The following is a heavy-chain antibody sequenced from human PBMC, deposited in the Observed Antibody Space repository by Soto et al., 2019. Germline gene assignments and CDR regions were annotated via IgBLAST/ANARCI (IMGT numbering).Heavy chain of an antibody. D-gene: IGHD1-26*01. Sequence: GASVKVSCKASGGTFSSYAISWVRQAPGQGLEWMGGIIPIFGTANYAQKFQGRVTITADGSTSTAYMELSSLRSEDTAVYYCARGPGIVGDMDAFDIWGQGTMVTVSS. V-gene: IGHV1-69*13. CDR3: ARGPGIVGDMDAFDI. CDR2: IIPIFGTA. J-gene: IGHJ3*02. CDR1: GGTFSSYA.